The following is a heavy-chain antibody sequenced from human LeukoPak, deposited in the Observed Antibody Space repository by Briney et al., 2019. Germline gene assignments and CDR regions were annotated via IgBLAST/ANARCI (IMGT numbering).Heavy chain of an antibody. J-gene: IGHJ4*02. CDR3: ARDKNYGSLNFDY. D-gene: IGHD1-7*01. CDR2: ISAYNGNT. CDR1: GYTFTSYG. V-gene: IGHV1-18*01. Sequence: ASVKVSCKASGYTFTSYGISWVRQAPGQGLEWMGWISAYNGNTNYAQKPQGRVTMTTDTSTSTAYMELSSLRSEDTAVYYCARDKNYGSLNFDYWGQGTLVTVSS.